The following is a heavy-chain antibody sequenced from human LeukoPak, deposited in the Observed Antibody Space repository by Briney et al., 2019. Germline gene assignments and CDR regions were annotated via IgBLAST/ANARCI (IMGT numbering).Heavy chain of an antibody. D-gene: IGHD3-22*01. V-gene: IGHV4-59*08. J-gene: IGHJ5*02. CDR2: IYYSGST. CDR1: GGSISSYY. CDR3: ARGDYYDSSGYIHP. Sequence: SETLSLTCTVSGGSISSYYWSWLRQPPGKGLEWIGYIYYSGSTNYNPSLKSRVTISVDTSKNQFSLKLSSVTAADTAVYYCARGDYYDSSGYIHPWGQGTLVTVSS.